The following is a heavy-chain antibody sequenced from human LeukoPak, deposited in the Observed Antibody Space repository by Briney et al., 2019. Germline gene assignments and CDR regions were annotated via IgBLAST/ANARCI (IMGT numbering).Heavy chain of an antibody. D-gene: IGHD4-17*01. CDR2: ISSSSSYI. V-gene: IGHV3-21*01. CDR3: ARGTVTTCFDY. Sequence: GGSLRLSCAASGFTFSSYSMNWVRQAPGKGLEWVSSISSSSSYIYYADSVKGRFTISRDNAKNSLYPQMNSLRAEDTAVYYCARGTVTTCFDYWGQGTLVTVSS. J-gene: IGHJ4*02. CDR1: GFTFSSYS.